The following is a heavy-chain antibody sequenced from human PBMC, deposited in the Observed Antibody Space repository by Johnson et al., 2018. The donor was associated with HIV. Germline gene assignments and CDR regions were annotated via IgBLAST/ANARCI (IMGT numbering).Heavy chain of an antibody. D-gene: IGHD3-22*01. CDR1: GFTFSNFD. J-gene: IGHJ3*02. Sequence: VQLVESGGGVVQPGRSLRLSCAASGFTFSNFDMHWVRQPTGKGLEWVSGIGTAADTYYVGSVKGRFTISRDNSKNTLYLQMNSLRAEDTAVYYCARDPDYYDSSGYSVSNAFVIWGQGTMVTVSS. V-gene: IGHV3-13*01. CDR2: IGTAADT. CDR3: ARDPDYYDSSGYSVSNAFVI.